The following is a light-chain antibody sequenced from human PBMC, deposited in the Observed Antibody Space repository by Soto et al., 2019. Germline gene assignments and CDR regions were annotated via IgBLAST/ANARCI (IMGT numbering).Light chain of an antibody. J-gene: IGKJ4*01. V-gene: IGKV3-11*01. CDR2: DAS. CDR1: QSVSSY. Sequence: EFVFTQSPATLSLSPGERATLSCRASQSVSSYLAWYQQKPGQAPRLLIYDASNRATGIPARFSGSGSGTEFSLTISSLQSEDFAVYSCQQYGDWPGAFGGGTKV. CDR3: QQYGDWPGA.